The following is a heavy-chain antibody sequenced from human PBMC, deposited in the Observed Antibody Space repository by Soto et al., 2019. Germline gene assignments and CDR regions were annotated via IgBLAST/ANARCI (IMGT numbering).Heavy chain of an antibody. Sequence: SETLSLPCAVSGDSISSSKWWNWVRQPPGKGLEWIGEIYHTGPTNYNPSVKSRATISVDKSKNHFSLSVSSVTAADTAVYYCVRDGGGVQWELSDWCPGILVTVAS. CDR3: VRDGGGVQWELSD. D-gene: IGHD1-26*01. V-gene: IGHV4-4*02. CDR1: GDSISSSKW. CDR2: IYHTGPT. J-gene: IGHJ4*02.